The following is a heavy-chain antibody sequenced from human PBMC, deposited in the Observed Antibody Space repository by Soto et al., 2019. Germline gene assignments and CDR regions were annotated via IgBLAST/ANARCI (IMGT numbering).Heavy chain of an antibody. CDR3: AMGVKYPKVSYYYGMDV. CDR2: SIPIFGTA. CDR1: GGTFSTYS. Sequence: QVQLVQSGAEVKKPGSSVKVSCKAYGGTFSTYSISWVRQAPGQGLEWMGGSIPIFGTANYAQKFQGRVTITADESTSTTYMELSSLRSEDTAVYYCAMGVKYPKVSYYYGMDVWGQGTTVTVSS. V-gene: IGHV1-69*01. D-gene: IGHD2-21*01. J-gene: IGHJ6*02.